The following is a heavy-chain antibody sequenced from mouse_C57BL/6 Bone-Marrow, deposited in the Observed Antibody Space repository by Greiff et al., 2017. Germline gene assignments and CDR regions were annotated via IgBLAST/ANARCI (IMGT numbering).Heavy chain of an antibody. CDR3: ASLWYFDV. Sequence: VQLKQSGAELARPGASVKLSCKASGYTFTSYGISWVKQRTGQGLEWIGEIYPRSGNTYYNEKFKGKATLTADKSSSTAYMELRSLTSEDSAVYFCASLWYFDVWGTGTTVTVSS. CDR1: GYTFTSYG. V-gene: IGHV1-81*01. CDR2: IYPRSGNT. J-gene: IGHJ1*03.